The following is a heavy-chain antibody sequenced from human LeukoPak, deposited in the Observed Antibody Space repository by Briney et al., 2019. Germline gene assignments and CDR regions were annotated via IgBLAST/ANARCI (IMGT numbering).Heavy chain of an antibody. CDR2: IIPIFGTA. J-gene: IGHJ5*02. D-gene: IGHD1-26*01. Sequence: SVKVSCKASGGTFSSYAISWVRQAPGPGLEWMGGIIPIFGTANYAQKFQGRVTITADESTSTAYMELSSLRSEDTSVYYCARSGGEVGAQEFDPWGQGTLVTVSS. CDR3: ARSGGEVGAQEFDP. V-gene: IGHV1-69*13. CDR1: GGTFSSYA.